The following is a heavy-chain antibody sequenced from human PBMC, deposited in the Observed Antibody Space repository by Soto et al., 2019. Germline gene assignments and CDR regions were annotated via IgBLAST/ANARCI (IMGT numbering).Heavy chain of an antibody. CDR3: AKNPGYYYDSTGYHFDY. D-gene: IGHD3-22*01. CDR1: EFTFSNYA. CDR2: ISYGGGTT. V-gene: IGHV3-23*01. J-gene: IGHJ4*02. Sequence: GGSLRLSCAASEFTFSNYAMSWVRQAPGKGLEWVSAISYGGGTTYYADSAKGRFTISRDNSKNTLYLQMNSLRAEDTAVYYCAKNPGYYYDSTGYHFDYRGQGTLVTVSS.